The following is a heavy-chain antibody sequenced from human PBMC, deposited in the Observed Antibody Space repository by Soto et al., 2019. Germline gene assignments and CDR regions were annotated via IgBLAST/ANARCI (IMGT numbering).Heavy chain of an antibody. CDR3: ARDPTGTNWFDP. CDR1: GYTFTSYY. Sequence: ASVKVSCKVSGYTFTSYYMHWVRQAPGQGLEWMGIINPSGGSTSYAQKFQGRVTMTRDTSTSTVYMELSSLRSEDTAVYYCARDPTGTNWFDPWGQGTLVTVSS. D-gene: IGHD1-1*01. V-gene: IGHV1-46*01. J-gene: IGHJ5*02. CDR2: INPSGGST.